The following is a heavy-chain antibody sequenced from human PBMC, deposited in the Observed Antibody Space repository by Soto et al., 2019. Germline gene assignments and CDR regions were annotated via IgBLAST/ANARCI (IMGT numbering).Heavy chain of an antibody. CDR3: AQRVAAAGTGTYDY. D-gene: IGHD6-13*01. CDR2: IYWNDDK. Sequence: QITLKESGPTLVKPTQTLTLTCTFSGVSLSTSGVGVGWIRQPPGKALEWLALIYWNDDKRYSPSLKSRPTSTKDTSKNQVVLTMTNMDPVDTATYYCAQRVAAAGTGTYDYWGQGTLVTVSS. V-gene: IGHV2-5*01. J-gene: IGHJ4*02. CDR1: GVSLSTSGVG.